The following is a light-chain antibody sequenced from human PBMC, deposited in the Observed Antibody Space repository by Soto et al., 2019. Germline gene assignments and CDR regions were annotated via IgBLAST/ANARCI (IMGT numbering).Light chain of an antibody. J-gene: IGLJ1*01. Sequence: QSALTQPASVSGSPGQSITISCTGTSSDVGGYNYVSWYQQHPGKAPKLMIYDVSYRPSGVSNRFSGSKSGNTASLTISGLQAEDEADYYCSSYTSSSTLFDVFGTGTKLTVL. CDR3: SSYTSSSTLFDV. CDR1: SSDVGGYNY. V-gene: IGLV2-14*01. CDR2: DVS.